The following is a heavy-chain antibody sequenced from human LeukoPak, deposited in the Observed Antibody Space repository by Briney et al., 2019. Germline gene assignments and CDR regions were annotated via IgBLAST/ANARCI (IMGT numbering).Heavy chain of an antibody. J-gene: IGHJ3*02. CDR3: AKDRVISGSEASDI. V-gene: IGHV3-23*01. CDR1: GFTFSSYT. Sequence: GGSLRLSCAASGFTFSSYTMNWVRQAPGKGLEWVSSISGSGVGTYYADSVKGRFTISRDNSWNTLYLQMSSVRAEDTGVYYCAKDRVISGSEASDIWGQGTMVTVSS. D-gene: IGHD2-21*01. CDR2: ISGSGVGT.